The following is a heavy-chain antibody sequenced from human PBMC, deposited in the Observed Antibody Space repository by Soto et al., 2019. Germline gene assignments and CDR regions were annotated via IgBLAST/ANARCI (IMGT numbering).Heavy chain of an antibody. D-gene: IGHD2-2*01. CDR2: ISGSGGST. Sequence: EVQLLESGGGLVQPGGSLRLSCAASGFTFSTYAMSWVRQAPGKGLEWVSGISGSGGSTYYADSVKGRFTISRDNSKNTLYLQMNSLRAEDTAVYYCAKDMNYAYAVGVFDIWGQGTMVTVSS. CDR3: AKDMNYAYAVGVFDI. V-gene: IGHV3-23*01. J-gene: IGHJ3*02. CDR1: GFTFSTYA.